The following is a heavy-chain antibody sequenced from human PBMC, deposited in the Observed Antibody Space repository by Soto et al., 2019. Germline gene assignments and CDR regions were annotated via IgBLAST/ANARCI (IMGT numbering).Heavy chain of an antibody. CDR2: IIPIFGTA. Sequence: SVKVSCKASGGTFSSYAISWVRQAPGQGLEWMGGIIPIFGTANYAQKFQGRVTITADKSTSTAYMELSSPRSEDTAVYYCARQYSSSWSNWFDPWGQGTLVTVSS. D-gene: IGHD6-13*01. V-gene: IGHV1-69*06. CDR3: ARQYSSSWSNWFDP. CDR1: GGTFSSYA. J-gene: IGHJ5*02.